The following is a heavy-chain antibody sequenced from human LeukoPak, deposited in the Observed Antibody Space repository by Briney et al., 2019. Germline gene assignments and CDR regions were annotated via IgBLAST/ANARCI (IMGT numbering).Heavy chain of an antibody. CDR3: AKDPRVEAAAPVY. CDR1: GFTFSGYG. Sequence: GRSLRLSCAASGFTFSGYGMHWVRQAPGKGLEWVAVISYDGNNKYYVDSVKGRFTISRDNSKNTMSLQMNSLRVEDTAVYYCAKDPRVEAAAPVYWGQGTLVTVSS. D-gene: IGHD6-25*01. J-gene: IGHJ4*02. V-gene: IGHV3-30*18. CDR2: ISYDGNNK.